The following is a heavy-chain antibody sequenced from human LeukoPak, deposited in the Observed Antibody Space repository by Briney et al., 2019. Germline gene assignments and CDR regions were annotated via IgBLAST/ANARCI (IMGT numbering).Heavy chain of an antibody. V-gene: IGHV1-2*02. CDR1: GYTFTGYY. J-gene: IGHJ4*02. CDR2: INPNSGGT. CDR3: ARVYGIAAPHFDY. Sequence: ASVKVSCKASGYTFTGYYMHWVRQAPGQGLEWMGWINPNSGGTNYAQKFQGRVTMTRDTSISTAYMELSRLRSDDTAVYYCARVYGIAAPHFDYWGQGTLVTVSS. D-gene: IGHD6-6*01.